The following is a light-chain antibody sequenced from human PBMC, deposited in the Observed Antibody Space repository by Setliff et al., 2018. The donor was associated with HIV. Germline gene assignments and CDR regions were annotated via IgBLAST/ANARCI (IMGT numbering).Light chain of an antibody. CDR1: SRDVGGYNS. V-gene: IGLV2-14*01. J-gene: IGLJ1*01. CDR2: GVN. CDR3: TSYTRDNTITRV. Sequence: QSVLTQPASVSGSPGQSITISCTGTSRDVGGYNSVSWHQHYPGKAPKVMIYGVNNRPSGVSNRFSGSKSGSTASLTISGLQAEDEADYFCTSYTRDNTITRVFGTGTKVTVL.